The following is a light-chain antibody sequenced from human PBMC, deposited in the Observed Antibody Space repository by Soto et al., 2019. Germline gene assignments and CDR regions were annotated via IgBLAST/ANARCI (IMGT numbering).Light chain of an antibody. J-gene: IGLJ2*01. CDR3: QVWDGQAL. Sequence: SYELTQSPSVSVAPGKTATITCGGHNIATYSVHWYQQKPGRAPVLVIYYNRDRPSGIPDRFTGSNSGNTATLTISRVEAGDEADYYCQVWDGQALFGGGTKVTVL. CDR1: NIATYS. V-gene: IGLV3-21*04. CDR2: YNR.